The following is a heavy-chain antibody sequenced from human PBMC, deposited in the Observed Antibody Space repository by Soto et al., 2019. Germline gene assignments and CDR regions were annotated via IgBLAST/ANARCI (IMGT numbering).Heavy chain of an antibody. V-gene: IGHV3-11*01. CDR1: GFTFSDYY. J-gene: IGHJ2*01. CDR3: ARSIYGDYGWYFDL. CDR2: ISSSGSTI. D-gene: IGHD4-17*01. Sequence: GGPLSLSCAASGFTFSDYYMSWIRQAPGKGLEWVSYISSSGSTIYYADSVKGRFTISRDNAKNSLYLQMNSLRAEDTAVYYCARSIYGDYGWYFDLWGRGALVTVSS.